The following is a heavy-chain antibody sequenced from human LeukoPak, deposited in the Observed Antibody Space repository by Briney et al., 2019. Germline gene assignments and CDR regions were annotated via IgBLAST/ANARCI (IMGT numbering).Heavy chain of an antibody. V-gene: IGHV4-38-2*02. J-gene: IGHJ4*02. CDR1: GYSISSGYY. Sequence: SETLSLTCTVSGYSISSGYYWGWIRQPPGKGLEWIGSIYHSGSTYYNPSLKSRVTISVDTSKNQFSLKLSSVTAADTAVYYCARLVVVPAAQIXYWGQGTLVTVSS. D-gene: IGHD2-2*01. CDR2: IYHSGST. CDR3: ARLVVVPAAQIXY.